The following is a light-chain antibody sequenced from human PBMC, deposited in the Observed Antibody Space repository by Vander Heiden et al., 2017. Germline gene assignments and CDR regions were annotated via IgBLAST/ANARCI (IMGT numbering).Light chain of an antibody. CDR1: GAYNY. V-gene: IGLV2-14*01. J-gene: IGLJ1*01. Sequence: QSALTQPASVSGSPGQSITIGAYNYVSWYQQHPGKAPKLLISDGTNRPSGVSNRFSGSKSGNTASLIISGLQAEDEADYYCSSFSGSSTYVFGTGTTVTVL. CDR2: DGT. CDR3: SSFSGSSTYV.